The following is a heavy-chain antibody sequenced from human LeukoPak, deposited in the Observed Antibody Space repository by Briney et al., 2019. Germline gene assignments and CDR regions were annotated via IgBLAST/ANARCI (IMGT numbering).Heavy chain of an antibody. D-gene: IGHD7-27*01. CDR2: IYYSGST. CDR1: GGSISSYY. J-gene: IGHJ4*02. CDR3: ARVNWGRFDY. V-gene: IGHV4-59*01. Sequence: SETLSLTCTVSGGSISSYYWSWIRRPPGKGLEWIGYIYYSGSTNYNPSLKSRVTTSVDTSKNQFSLKLSSVTAADTAVYYCARVNWGRFDYWGQGTLVTVSS.